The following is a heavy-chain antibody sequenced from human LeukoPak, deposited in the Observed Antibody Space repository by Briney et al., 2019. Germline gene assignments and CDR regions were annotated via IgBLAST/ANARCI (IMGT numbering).Heavy chain of an antibody. J-gene: IGHJ4*02. V-gene: IGHV4-59*11. CDR3: ARGGTY. CDR2: IHSSGST. CDR1: GGSISSQY. D-gene: IGHD3-16*01. Sequence: SETLSLTCTVSGGSISSQYWTWIRQPPGKGLEWIGSIHSSGSTNYNPSLKSRVTISVDTSKNQFSLKLTSVTAADTAVYYCARGGTYWGQGALVTVTS.